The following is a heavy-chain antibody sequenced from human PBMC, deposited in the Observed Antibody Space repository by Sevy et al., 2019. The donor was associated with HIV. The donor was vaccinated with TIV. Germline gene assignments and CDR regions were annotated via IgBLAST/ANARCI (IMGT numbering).Heavy chain of an antibody. Sequence: GGSLRLSCAASRFTFSSYWMSWVRQAPGKGLEWVANITQDGSEKYYVDSVKGRFTISRDNAKNSLYLQMNSLRAEDTAVYYCARGQLTDDYWGQGTLVTVSS. CDR3: ARGQLTDDY. D-gene: IGHD3-9*01. V-gene: IGHV3-7*01. CDR2: ITQDGSEK. J-gene: IGHJ4*02. CDR1: RFTFSSYW.